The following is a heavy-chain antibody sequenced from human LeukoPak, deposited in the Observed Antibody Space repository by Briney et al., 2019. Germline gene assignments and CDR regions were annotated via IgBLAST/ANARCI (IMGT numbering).Heavy chain of an antibody. D-gene: IGHD7-27*01. Sequence: PSETLSLTCTVSGGSISNYYWSWIRQPPGKRLEWIGYVSYTGSSSSNPSLESRVTISVDMSKNQFSLRLSSVTASDTAVYYCARLQGRGDNYLDYWGQGTLVTVPS. CDR3: ARLQGRGDNYLDY. CDR2: VSYTGSS. J-gene: IGHJ4*02. V-gene: IGHV4-59*08. CDR1: GGSISNYY.